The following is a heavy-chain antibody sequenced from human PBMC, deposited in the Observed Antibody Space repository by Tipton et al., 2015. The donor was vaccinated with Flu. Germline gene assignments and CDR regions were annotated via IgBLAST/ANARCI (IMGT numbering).Heavy chain of an antibody. J-gene: IGHJ5*02. CDR3: ARVNRSWLVP. CDR1: GDSMSSFY. Sequence: TLSLTCTVSGDSMSSFYWSWIRQPPGKGLEWIGSIFYTGSTDYSPSLKSRVTISLDTSKNQFSLELTSMTAADTAVYYCARVNRSWLVPWGQGTLVTVSS. CDR2: IFYTGST. V-gene: IGHV4-59*13.